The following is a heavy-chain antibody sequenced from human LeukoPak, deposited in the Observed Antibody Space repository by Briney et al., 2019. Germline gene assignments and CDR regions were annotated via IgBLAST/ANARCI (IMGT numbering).Heavy chain of an antibody. J-gene: IGHJ4*02. CDR3: VRRSD. CDR2: IIPLLGTA. V-gene: IGHV1-69*01. Sequence: SVKVSCKDVGGSFNSYAIYWVRQAPGQGLEWVGGIIPLLGTASYAQMFQGRLTITADESKSTVYMELSSLRFEDTAMCYCVRRSDWGQGTLVAVSS. CDR1: GGSFNSYA.